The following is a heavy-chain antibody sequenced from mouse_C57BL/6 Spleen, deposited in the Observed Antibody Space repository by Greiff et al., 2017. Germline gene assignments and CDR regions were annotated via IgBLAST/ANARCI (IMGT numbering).Heavy chain of an antibody. V-gene: IGHV1-69*01. CDR3: ARGTPLAY. CDR1: GYTFTSYW. CDR2: IDPSDGYT. Sequence: VQLQQSGAELVMPGASVKLSCKASGYTFTSYWMHWVKQRPGQGLEWIGEIDPSDGYTNYNQKFKGKSTMTVDKSSSTAYMQLSSLTSEDTAVYYCARGTPLAYWGQGTTLTVSA. J-gene: IGHJ2*01. D-gene: IGHD3-3*01.